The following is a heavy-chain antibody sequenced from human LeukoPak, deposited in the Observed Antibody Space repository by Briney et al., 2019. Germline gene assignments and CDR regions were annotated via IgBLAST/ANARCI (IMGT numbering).Heavy chain of an antibody. J-gene: IGHJ5*02. CDR3: ARGAFLPQYRRDFVP. CDR1: GYTFTSYD. D-gene: IGHD6-6*01. V-gene: IGHV1-8*01. CDR2: MNPNNNNV. Sequence: ASVKVSCKASGYTFTSYDINWVRQATGQGLEWMGWMNPNNNNVGYAQKFQGRVTMTRDTSISTAYMELGSLTSEDTAVYYCARGAFLPQYRRDFVPWGQGTLVTVSS.